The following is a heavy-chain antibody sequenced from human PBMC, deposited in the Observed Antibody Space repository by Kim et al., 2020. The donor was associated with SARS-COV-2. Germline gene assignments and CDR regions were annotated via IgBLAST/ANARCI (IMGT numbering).Heavy chain of an antibody. J-gene: IGHJ5*02. D-gene: IGHD6-13*01. Sequence: GESLKISCKGSGYSFTSYWIGWVRQMPGKGLEWMGIIYPGDSDTRYSPSFQGQVTISADKSISTAYLQWSSLKASDTAMYYCARSEGSSSWYEGWFDPWGQGTLVTVSS. CDR2: IYPGDSDT. V-gene: IGHV5-51*01. CDR3: ARSEGSSSWYEGWFDP. CDR1: GYSFTSYW.